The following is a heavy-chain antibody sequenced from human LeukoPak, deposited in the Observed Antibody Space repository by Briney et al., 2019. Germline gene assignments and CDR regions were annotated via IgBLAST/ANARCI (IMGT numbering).Heavy chain of an antibody. V-gene: IGHV1-18*01. CDR3: ARCLYNYYDSSGYYEDWFDP. D-gene: IGHD3-22*01. Sequence: ASAKASCKASDYTFTSYCFSWVRQAPGQGLGGMGWNSAYNGNTNYAQKLQGRVTMTTDTSTSTAYMELRSLRSDDTAVYYCARCLYNYYDSSGYYEDWFDPWGQGTLVTVSS. CDR2: NSAYNGNT. CDR1: DYTFTSYC. J-gene: IGHJ5*02.